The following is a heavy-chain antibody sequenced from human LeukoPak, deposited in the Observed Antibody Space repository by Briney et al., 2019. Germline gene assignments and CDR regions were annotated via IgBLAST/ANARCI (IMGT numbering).Heavy chain of an antibody. CDR1: GLTFSSYG. D-gene: IGHD2-2*01. CDR3: AKGGCSSTTCYLANP. J-gene: IGHJ5*02. CDR2: ISYDGTIR. V-gene: IGHV3-30*18. Sequence: GGSLRLSCAASGLTFSSYGMHWVRQAPGKGLEWVAVISYDGTIRNYADSVKGRFTISRDNSKNTLYLQMNSLTAEDAALYYCAKGGCSSTTCYLANPWGQGTLVTVSS.